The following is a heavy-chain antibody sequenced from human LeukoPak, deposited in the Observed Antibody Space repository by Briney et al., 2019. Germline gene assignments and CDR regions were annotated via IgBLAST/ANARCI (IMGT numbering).Heavy chain of an antibody. CDR1: GYTFTSYD. D-gene: IGHD3/OR15-3a*01. J-gene: IGHJ6*03. CDR3: ARALSWTTDSYYYMDV. CDR2: MNPNSGNT. Sequence: ASVKVSCKASGYTFTSYDINWVRQATGQGLEWMGWMNPNSGNTGYAQKFQGRVTMTKNTSITTVYMELNSLRSEDTAVYYCARALSWTTDSYYYMDVWGKGTTVTVSS. V-gene: IGHV1-8*01.